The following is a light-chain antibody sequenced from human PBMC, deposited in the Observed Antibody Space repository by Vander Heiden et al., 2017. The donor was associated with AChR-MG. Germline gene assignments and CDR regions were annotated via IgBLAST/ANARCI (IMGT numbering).Light chain of an antibody. CDR3: QQYNDWPQT. Sequence: EIVMTQSPATLSVSPGERATLSCRASQSVNYNLAWYQQKPGQAPRLLIYAASTRATGIPDRFSGSGSGTEFTLTISSLQSGDFAIYYCQQYNDWPQTFGQGTKLEIK. V-gene: IGKV3-15*01. CDR1: QSVNYN. J-gene: IGKJ2*01. CDR2: AAS.